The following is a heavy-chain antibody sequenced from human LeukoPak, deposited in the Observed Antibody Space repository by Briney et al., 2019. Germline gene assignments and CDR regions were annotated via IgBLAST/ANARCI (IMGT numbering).Heavy chain of an antibody. CDR1: GGSFSGYY. CDR3: ARRGDLGRAFDV. J-gene: IGHJ3*01. D-gene: IGHD2-21*02. Sequence: SETLSLTCAVYGGSFSGYYWSWIRQPPGKGLEWIGEINHSGSTNYNPSPKSRVTISVDTSKNQFSLKLSSVTAADTAVYYCARRGDLGRAFDVWGQGTMVTVSS. V-gene: IGHV4-34*01. CDR2: INHSGST.